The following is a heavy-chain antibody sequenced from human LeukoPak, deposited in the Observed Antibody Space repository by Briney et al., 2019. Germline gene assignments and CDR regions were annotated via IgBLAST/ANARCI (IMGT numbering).Heavy chain of an antibody. D-gene: IGHD3-3*01. Sequence: GGSLRLSCAASGFTFSSYGMHWVRQAPGKGLEWVAFIRYDGSNKYYADSVKGRFTISRDNSKNTLYLQMNSLRAEDTAVYYCAKGYDFWSGYPPYWGQGTLVTASS. CDR1: GFTFSSYG. V-gene: IGHV3-30*02. J-gene: IGHJ4*02. CDR2: IRYDGSNK. CDR3: AKGYDFWSGYPPY.